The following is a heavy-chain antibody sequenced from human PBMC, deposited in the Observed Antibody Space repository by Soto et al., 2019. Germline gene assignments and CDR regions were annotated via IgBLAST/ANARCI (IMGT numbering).Heavy chain of an antibody. CDR1: GFSLSAYGVR. D-gene: IGHD3-22*01. CDR3: AHTKDSSGFLTS. Sequence: QITLKESGPTLAKPTQTLTLTCSFSGFSLSAYGVRVIWFRQPPGETLEWLALIHWNDDKRYSPYLKSRLTITKDTSKNQVVLTLTNLDSLDTGTYFCAHTKDSSGFLTSWGQGILVTVSS. J-gene: IGHJ5*02. CDR2: IHWNDDK. V-gene: IGHV2-5*01.